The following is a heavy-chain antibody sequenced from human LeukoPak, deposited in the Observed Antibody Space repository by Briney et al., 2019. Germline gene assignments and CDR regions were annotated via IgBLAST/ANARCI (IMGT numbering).Heavy chain of an antibody. J-gene: IGHJ6*04. Sequence: GGSLRLSCAASGFTFSSYGMHWVRQAPGKGLEWVAVIWYDGSNKYYADSVKGRFTISRDNSKNTLYLQMNSLRAEDTAVNYCARRAITFGGVIVNDYYYGMDVWGKGTTVTVSS. V-gene: IGHV3-33*01. CDR3: ARRAITFGGVIVNDYYYGMDV. CDR2: IWYDGSNK. D-gene: IGHD3-16*02. CDR1: GFTFSSYG.